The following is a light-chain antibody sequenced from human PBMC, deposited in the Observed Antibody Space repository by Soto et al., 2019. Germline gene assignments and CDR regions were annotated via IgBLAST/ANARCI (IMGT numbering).Light chain of an antibody. CDR1: HNDIGTYDY. Sequence: QSVLTQPTSVSGSPGQSISISCTGSHNDIGTYDYVSWYQQHPGRAPRLLIHGVTTRASGISDRFSASKSGLTASLTISGLQPEDEADYYCSSFTSNRIYVFGHGTKVTVL. J-gene: IGLJ1*01. V-gene: IGLV2-14*03. CDR3: SSFTSNRIYV. CDR2: GVT.